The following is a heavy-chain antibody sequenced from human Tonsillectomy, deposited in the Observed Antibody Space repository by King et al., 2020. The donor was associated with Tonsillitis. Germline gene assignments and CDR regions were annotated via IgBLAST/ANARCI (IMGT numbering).Heavy chain of an antibody. D-gene: IGHD6-19*01. V-gene: IGHV4-4*02. CDR3: AREALRSSGSLGAFDI. J-gene: IGHJ3*02. CDR1: GGSISSSNW. CDR2: IYHSGNT. Sequence: LQLQESGPGLVKPSGNLSLTCVVSGGSISSSNWWSWVRQPPGKGLEWIGEIYHSGNTNYKPSLKSRVTISGDKSKKQFSLRLTSVTAADTAVYYCAREALRSSGSLGAFDIWGQGTMVTVSS.